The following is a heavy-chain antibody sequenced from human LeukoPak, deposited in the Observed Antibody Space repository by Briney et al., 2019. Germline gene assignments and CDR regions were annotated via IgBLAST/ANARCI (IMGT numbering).Heavy chain of an antibody. CDR2: TRNKVNSDTT. J-gene: IGHJ4*02. D-gene: IGHD2-21*01. CDR3: ARVWQDYSGVDY. CDR1: GFSFSDHY. Sequence: GGSLRLSCAGSGFSFSDHYIDWARQAPGKGPEWIGRTRNKVNSDTTEYAASVKGRFSISRDDSKNSLFLQMNSLRPEDTAVYYCARVWQDYSGVDYRGQGTLVTVSS. V-gene: IGHV3-72*01.